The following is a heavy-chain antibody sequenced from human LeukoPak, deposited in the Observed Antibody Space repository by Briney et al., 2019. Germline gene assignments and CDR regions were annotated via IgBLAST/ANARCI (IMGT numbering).Heavy chain of an antibody. CDR2: INPSGGST. V-gene: IGHV1-46*01. J-gene: IGHJ3*02. CDR3: TSGSYFRHDAFDI. CDR1: GYTFTGYY. Sequence: ASVKVSCKASGYTFTGYYMHWVRQAPGQGLEWMGIINPSGGSTSYAQKFQGRVTMTRDTSTSTVYMELSSLRSEDTAVYYCTSGSYFRHDAFDIWGQGTMVTVSS. D-gene: IGHD1-26*01.